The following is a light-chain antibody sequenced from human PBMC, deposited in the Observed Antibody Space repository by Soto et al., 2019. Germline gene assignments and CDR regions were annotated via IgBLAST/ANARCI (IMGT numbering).Light chain of an antibody. CDR2: SNN. CDR3: AAWDDSLHGSYV. V-gene: IGLV1-44*01. CDR1: SSNIGSNS. J-gene: IGLJ1*01. Sequence: QSVLTQPPSASGTPGQRVTISCSGSSSNIGSNSVNWYQQLPGTAPKLLIYSNNQRPSGVPDRFSGSKSGTSASLAISGLQSEDEAEYYCAAWDDSLHGSYVFGTGTKLTVL.